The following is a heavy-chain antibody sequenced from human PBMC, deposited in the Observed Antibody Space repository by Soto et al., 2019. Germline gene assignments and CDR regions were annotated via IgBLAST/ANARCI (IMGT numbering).Heavy chain of an antibody. Sequence: QVQLVQSGAEVKKPGSSVKVSCKASGVTLSDYPINWVRQAPGQGLEWMGGLLPIFGTTIYAQKFQGRLTITADESTSRAYIERTDLRPENTAIFYCARVYCGYATCNKWILKWLDPWGQGTLVTVSS. J-gene: IGHJ5*02. D-gene: IGHD6-19*01. CDR1: GVTLSDYP. V-gene: IGHV1-69*01. CDR3: ARVYCGYATCNKWILKWLDP. CDR2: LLPIFGTT.